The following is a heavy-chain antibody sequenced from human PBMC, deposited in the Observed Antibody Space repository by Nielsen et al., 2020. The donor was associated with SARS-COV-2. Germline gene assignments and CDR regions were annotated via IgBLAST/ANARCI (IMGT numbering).Heavy chain of an antibody. J-gene: IGHJ1*01. CDR2: IYYSGST. CDR3: ARGGGYYDSSGYWYFQH. CDR1: GGSISSYY. Sequence: SETLSLTCTVSGGSISSYYWSWIRQPPGKGLEWIGYIYYSGSTNYNPSLKSRVTISVDTSKNQFSLKLSSVTAADTAVYYCARGGGYYDSSGYWYFQHWGQGTLVTVSS. V-gene: IGHV4-59*01. D-gene: IGHD3-22*01.